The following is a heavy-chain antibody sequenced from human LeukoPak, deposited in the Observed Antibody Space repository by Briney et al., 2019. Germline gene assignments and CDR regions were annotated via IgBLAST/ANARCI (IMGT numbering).Heavy chain of an antibody. CDR2: ISGSGGST. Sequence: GGSLRLSCAASGFTFSSYAMSWVRHPPGKGLEWVSAISGSGGSTYYADSVKGRFTISRDNSKNTLYLQMNSLRAEDTAVYYCAKYGAAAYYFDYWGQGTLVTVSS. J-gene: IGHJ4*02. D-gene: IGHD6-13*01. V-gene: IGHV3-23*01. CDR1: GFTFSSYA. CDR3: AKYGAAAYYFDY.